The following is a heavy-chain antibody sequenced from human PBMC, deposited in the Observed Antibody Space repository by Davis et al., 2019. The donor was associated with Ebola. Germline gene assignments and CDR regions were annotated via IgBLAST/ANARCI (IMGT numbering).Heavy chain of an antibody. CDR2: ISAYNGNT. J-gene: IGHJ4*02. V-gene: IGHV1-18*01. CDR3: ARNKPTLTTFYFDY. CDR1: GYTFTSYG. Sequence: ASVKVSCKASGYTFTSYGISWVRQAPGQGLEWMGWISAYNGNTNYAQKLQGRVTITTDTSTSTAYMGLRSLRSDDTAVYYCARNKPTLTTFYFDYWGQGMLVTVSS. D-gene: IGHD1-1*01.